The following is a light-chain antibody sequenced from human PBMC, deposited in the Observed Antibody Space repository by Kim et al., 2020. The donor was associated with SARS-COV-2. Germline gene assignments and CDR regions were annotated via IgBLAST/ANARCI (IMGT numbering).Light chain of an antibody. CDR2: AAS. Sequence: EIVMTQSPATLSVSPGERATLSCWASQSVRSNLAWYQQKSGQAPRLLIYAASSRATGTPGRFTGSGSETEFTLTISNLQPEDVAVYYCQQYNDWPPLTFGGGTKVDIK. V-gene: IGKV3-15*01. CDR3: QQYNDWPPLT. J-gene: IGKJ4*01. CDR1: QSVRSN.